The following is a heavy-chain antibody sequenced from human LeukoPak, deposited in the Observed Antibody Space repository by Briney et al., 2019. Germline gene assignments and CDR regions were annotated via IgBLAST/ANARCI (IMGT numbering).Heavy chain of an antibody. CDR1: GFTFSSYW. Sequence: GGSLRLSCAASGFTFSSYWMSWVRQAPGKGLEWVANIKQDGSEKYYVDSVKGRFTISRDNAKNSLYLQMNSLRAEDTALYYCAKDLDRAGAGDDYFDYWGQGTLVTVSS. D-gene: IGHD6-19*01. V-gene: IGHV3-7*03. CDR2: IKQDGSEK. CDR3: AKDLDRAGAGDDYFDY. J-gene: IGHJ4*02.